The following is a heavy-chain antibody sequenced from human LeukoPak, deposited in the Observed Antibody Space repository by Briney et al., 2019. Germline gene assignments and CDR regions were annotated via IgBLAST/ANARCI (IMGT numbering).Heavy chain of an antibody. J-gene: IGHJ4*02. CDR2: ISNSGSTI. CDR3: ARDLKWELHSPPVY. Sequence: GGSLRLSCAGSGFTFSDYYMSWIRQAPGKGLESVSYISNSGSTIYYADSVKGRFTISRDNAKNSLYLQMNSLRAEDTAVYYCARDLKWELHSPPVYWGQGTLVTVSS. V-gene: IGHV3-11*01. D-gene: IGHD1-26*01. CDR1: GFTFSDYY.